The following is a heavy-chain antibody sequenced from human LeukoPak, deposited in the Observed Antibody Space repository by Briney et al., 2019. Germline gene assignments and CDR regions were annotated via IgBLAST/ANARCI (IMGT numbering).Heavy chain of an antibody. CDR2: IIPILGIA. CDR1: GGTFSSYA. CDR3: ASSYYYRSGSAIRYYFDY. J-gene: IGHJ4*02. D-gene: IGHD3-10*01. Sequence: ASVKVSCKASGGTFSSYAISWVRQAPGQGLEWMGRIIPILGIANYAQKFQGRVTITADKSTSTAYMELSSLRSEDTAVYYCASSYYYRSGSAIRYYFDYWGQGTLVTVSS. V-gene: IGHV1-69*04.